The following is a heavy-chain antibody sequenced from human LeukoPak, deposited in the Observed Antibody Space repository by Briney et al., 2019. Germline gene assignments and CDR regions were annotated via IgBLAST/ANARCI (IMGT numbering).Heavy chain of an antibody. CDR1: GYTFTSYD. Sequence: ASVKVSCKASGYTFTSYDINWVRQATGQGLEWMGWMNPNSGDTNYAQKFQGSVTMTRDTSISTVYMELSRLRSDDTAVYYCARASGSCWWFDSWGQGTLVTVSS. D-gene: IGHD1-26*01. J-gene: IGHJ5*01. CDR3: ARASGSCWWFDS. CDR2: MNPNSGDT. V-gene: IGHV1-2*02.